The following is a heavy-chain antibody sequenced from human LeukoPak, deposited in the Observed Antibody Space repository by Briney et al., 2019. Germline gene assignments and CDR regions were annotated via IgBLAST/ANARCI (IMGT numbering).Heavy chain of an antibody. D-gene: IGHD1-14*01. V-gene: IGHV3-9*01. CDR3: AKDITTGNRPLYFDY. CDR2: ISWNSGSI. J-gene: IGHJ4*02. CDR1: GFTFDDYA. Sequence: GGSLRLSCAASGFTFDDYAMHWVRQAPGKGLEWVSGISWNSGSIGYADSVKGRFTISRDNAKNSLYLQMNSLRAEDTALYYRAKDITTGNRPLYFDYWGQGTLVTVSS.